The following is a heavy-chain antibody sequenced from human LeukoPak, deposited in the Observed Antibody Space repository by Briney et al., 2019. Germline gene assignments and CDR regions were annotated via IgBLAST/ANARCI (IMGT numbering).Heavy chain of an antibody. V-gene: IGHV3-30*18. CDR3: AKAPSPLYNWNDGNWFDP. CDR2: ISYDGSNK. Sequence: PGGSLRLSCAASGFTFSSYGMHWVRQAPGKGLEWVAVISYDGSNKYYADSVKGRFTISRDNSKNTLYLQMNSLRAEDTAVYYCAKAPSPLYNWNDGNWFDPWGQGTLVTVSS. CDR1: GFTFSSYG. J-gene: IGHJ5*02. D-gene: IGHD1-1*01.